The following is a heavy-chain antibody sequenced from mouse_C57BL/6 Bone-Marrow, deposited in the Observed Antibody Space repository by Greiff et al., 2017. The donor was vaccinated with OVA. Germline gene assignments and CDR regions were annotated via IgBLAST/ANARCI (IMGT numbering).Heavy chain of an antibody. J-gene: IGHJ3*01. CDR2: IDPETGGT. D-gene: IGHD2-4*01. CDR3: TRGYDYDGGAWFAY. V-gene: IGHV1-15*01. Sequence: VQLQQSGAELVRPGASVTLSCKASGYTFTDYEMHWVKQTPVHGLEWIGAIDPETGGTAYNQKFKGKAILTADKSSSTAYMELRSLTSEDSAVYYCTRGYDYDGGAWFAYWGQGTLVTVSA. CDR1: GYTFTDYE.